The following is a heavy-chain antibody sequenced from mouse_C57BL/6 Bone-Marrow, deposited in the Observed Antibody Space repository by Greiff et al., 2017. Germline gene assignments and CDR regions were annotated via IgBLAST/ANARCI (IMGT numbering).Heavy chain of an antibody. CDR2: IYPGSGST. J-gene: IGHJ3*01. CDR1: GYTFTSYW. D-gene: IGHD3-2*02. V-gene: IGHV1-55*01. CDR3: ARRGSGHGFAY. Sequence: QVQLQQPGAELVKPGASVKMSCKASGYTFTSYWITWVKQRPGQGLEWIGDIYPGSGSTNYNETFKSKATPTVDTSSSTAYMQLSSLTSEDSAVYYGARRGSGHGFAYWGQGTLVTVSA.